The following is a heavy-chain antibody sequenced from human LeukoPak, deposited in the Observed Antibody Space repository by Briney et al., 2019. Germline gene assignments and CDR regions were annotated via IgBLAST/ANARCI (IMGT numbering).Heavy chain of an antibody. CDR2: MSGTLGTT. CDR3: ARASYYYGSGSYPSYWFDP. Sequence: GGSLRLSRVASGFSFSNYAMNWVRQAPGEGLEWVSTMSGTLGTTYYADSVEGRFTISRDNSKNTLYLQMNSLRAEDTAVYYCARASYYYGSGSYPSYWFDPWGQGTLVTVSS. J-gene: IGHJ5*02. V-gene: IGHV3-23*01. D-gene: IGHD3-10*01. CDR1: GFSFSNYA.